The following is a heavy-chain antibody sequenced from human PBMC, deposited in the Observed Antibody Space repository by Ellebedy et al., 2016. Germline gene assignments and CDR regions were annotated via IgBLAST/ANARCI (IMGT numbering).Heavy chain of an antibody. D-gene: IGHD4/OR15-4a*01. CDR2: ISYDGSNE. V-gene: IGHV3-30*18. Sequence: GGSLRLSXEASGFIFSNYDMHWVRQAPGKGLEWVAVISYDGSNEYYADSVRGRFTISRDRSKKTLYLQMNSLRAEDTAIYYCAKGKRGGADFDYWGQGTLVTVSS. CDR1: GFIFSNYD. CDR3: AKGKRGGADFDY. J-gene: IGHJ4*02.